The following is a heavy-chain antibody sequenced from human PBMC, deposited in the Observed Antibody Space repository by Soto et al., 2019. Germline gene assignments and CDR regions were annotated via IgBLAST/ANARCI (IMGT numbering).Heavy chain of an antibody. D-gene: IGHD1-7*01. CDR2: ISINNGNT. J-gene: IGHJ4*02. V-gene: IGHV1-18*01. CDR1: GYTFTSSG. Sequence: ASVKVSCKASGYTFTSSGITWVRQAPGRGLEWLGWISINNGNTRYAQNVQGRVIMTTDTSTNTTYIELRSLRIDDTAVYYCARCGNWDYASDSWGQGTLDTVSS. CDR3: ARCGNWDYASDS.